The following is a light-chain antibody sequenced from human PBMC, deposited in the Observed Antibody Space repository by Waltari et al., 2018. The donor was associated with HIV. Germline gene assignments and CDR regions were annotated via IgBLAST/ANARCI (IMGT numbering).Light chain of an antibody. Sequence: AIQLTQSPSSLSASVGDRITIPCRASQAISSALAWYKQKPGKAPKLLIYDASSLESGVPSRFSGSGSGTDFTLTISSLQPEDFATYYCQQCNSYPRTFGQGTKVEIK. CDR3: QQCNSYPRT. J-gene: IGKJ1*01. CDR2: DAS. CDR1: QAISSA. V-gene: IGKV1-13*02.